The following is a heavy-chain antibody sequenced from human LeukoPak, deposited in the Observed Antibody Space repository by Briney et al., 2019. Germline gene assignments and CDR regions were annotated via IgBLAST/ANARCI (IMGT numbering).Heavy chain of an antibody. V-gene: IGHV3-74*01. D-gene: IGHD3-16*02. CDR2: INSDGSST. CDR3: ARDEGGYYDYIWGSYPFDY. Sequence: GGSLRLSCAASGFTFSSYWMHWVRQAPGKGLVWVSRINSDGSSTSYADSVKGRFTISRDNAKNTLYLQMNSLRAEDTAVYYCARDEGGYYDYIWGSYPFDYWCQGTLVTVSS. CDR1: GFTFSSYW. J-gene: IGHJ4*02.